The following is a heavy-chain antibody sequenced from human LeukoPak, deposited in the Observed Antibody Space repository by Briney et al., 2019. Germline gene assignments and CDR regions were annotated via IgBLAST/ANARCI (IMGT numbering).Heavy chain of an antibody. V-gene: IGHV3-15*01. CDR1: GFTFSIAW. CDR2: IKSKSDGGTT. D-gene: IGHD2-15*01. Sequence: GGSLRLSCAASGFTFSIAWMSWVRQAPGKGLEWVGRIKSKSDGGTTDYAAPVKGRFTISRDDSKNTLYLQMNSLRAEDTAVYYCAKSGLNRFDYWGQGTLVTVSS. J-gene: IGHJ4*02. CDR3: AKSGLNRFDY.